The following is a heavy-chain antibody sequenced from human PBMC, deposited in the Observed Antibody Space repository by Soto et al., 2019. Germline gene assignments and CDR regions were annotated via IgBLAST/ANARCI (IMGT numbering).Heavy chain of an antibody. Sequence: GASVKVSCKASGYTFTAFGLSWVRQAPGQGLEWMGWISTHNGNANYAQRFQGRVTMTTDTSTSTGYVELRSLRSDDTAVYYCAAVQNCNYAADYWGHGSLVTV. CDR1: GYTFTAFG. J-gene: IGHJ4*01. CDR2: ISTHNGNA. V-gene: IGHV1-18*01. CDR3: AAVQNCNYAADY. D-gene: IGHD1-7*01.